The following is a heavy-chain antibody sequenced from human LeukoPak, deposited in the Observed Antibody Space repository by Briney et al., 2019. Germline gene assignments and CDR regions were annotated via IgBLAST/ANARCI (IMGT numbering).Heavy chain of an antibody. CDR1: GFTSTNAW. CDR3: STLWYGA. CDR2: IESKTDGGTS. J-gene: IGHJ5*02. Sequence: GGSLRLSCAASGFTSTNAWMYWVRQAPGKGLEWVGRIESKTDGGTSDYAAPVTGRFTISRDDSKSTLYLEMNSLKTEDTGVYYCSTLWYGAWGQGTLVTVSS. V-gene: IGHV3-15*04. D-gene: IGHD3-10*01.